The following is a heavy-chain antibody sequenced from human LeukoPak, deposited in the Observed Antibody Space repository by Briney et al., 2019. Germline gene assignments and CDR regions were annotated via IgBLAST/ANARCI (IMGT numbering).Heavy chain of an antibody. CDR2: IRYDGSNK. V-gene: IGHV3-30*02. J-gene: IGHJ4*02. CDR3: AREYSSSSTPGY. D-gene: IGHD6-6*01. CDR1: GFTFSSYG. Sequence: GGSLRLSCAASGFTFSSYGMHWVRQAPGKGLEWVAFIRYDGSNKYYADSVKGRFTISRDNSKNTLYLQMNSLRAEDTAVYYCAREYSSSSTPGYWGQGTLVTVSS.